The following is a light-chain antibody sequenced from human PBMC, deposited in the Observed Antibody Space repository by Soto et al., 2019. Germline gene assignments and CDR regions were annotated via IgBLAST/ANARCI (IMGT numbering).Light chain of an antibody. V-gene: IGKV1-39*01. J-gene: IGKJ4*01. Sequence: DIQMTQSPSSLSASVGDRVTITCRTSQSISRYLNWYQQKPGRAPKLLIYGASTLESGVPSRFSGSGSGTDFTLTINNLQPEDFASYFCQESYSTPLTCGGGTKVDIK. CDR1: QSISRY. CDR2: GAS. CDR3: QESYSTPLT.